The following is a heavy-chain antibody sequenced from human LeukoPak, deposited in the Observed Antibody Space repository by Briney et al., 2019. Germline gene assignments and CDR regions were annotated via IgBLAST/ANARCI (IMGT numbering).Heavy chain of an antibody. V-gene: IGHV3-74*01. J-gene: IGHJ4*02. CDR1: GFTFSTYW. CDR2: IKSDGGST. CDR3: ARDPVGGRPDY. Sequence: GGSLRLSCAASGFTFSTYWMHWVRQAPGKGLVWVSRIKSDGGSTNYADSVKDRFTISRDNAKNTLYLQMNSLRAEDTAVYYCARDPVGGRPDYWGQGALVTVSS. D-gene: IGHD1-26*01.